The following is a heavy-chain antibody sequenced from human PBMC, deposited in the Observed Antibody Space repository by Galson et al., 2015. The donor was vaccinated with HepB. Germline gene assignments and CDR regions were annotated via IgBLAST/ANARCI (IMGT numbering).Heavy chain of an antibody. D-gene: IGHD1-26*01. Sequence: SLRLSCAASGFTFSGYAMHWVRQAPGKGLEWVAGFSYDGSSKHYADSVKGRFTISRDNSKNTLYLQMNSLRAEDTAVYYCARGYSGSYITLCDAFDFWGQGTMVIVSS. CDR2: FSYDGSSK. J-gene: IGHJ3*01. V-gene: IGHV3-30*04. CDR3: ARGYSGSYITLCDAFDF. CDR1: GFTFSGYA.